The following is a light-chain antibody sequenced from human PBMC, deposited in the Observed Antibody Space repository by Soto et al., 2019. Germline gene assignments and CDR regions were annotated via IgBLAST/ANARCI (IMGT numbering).Light chain of an antibody. CDR3: QQRNSWPIT. CDR1: QSVSKY. V-gene: IGKV3-11*01. J-gene: IGKJ5*01. Sequence: EIALIQVPATLSLSQGEGATLSCRASQSVSKYLAWYQQKPGQAPRLLIYDASNRGTGIPVRFSGSGSGTDFTLTISSLEPEDFAVYYCQQRNSWPITFGQGTRLEIK. CDR2: DAS.